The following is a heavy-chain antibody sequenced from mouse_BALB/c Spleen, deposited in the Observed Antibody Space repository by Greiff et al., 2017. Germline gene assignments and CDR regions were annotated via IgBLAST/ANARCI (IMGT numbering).Heavy chain of an antibody. CDR3: ARGGWDERDY. D-gene: IGHD4-1*01. V-gene: IGHV1-4*02. CDR2: INPSSGYT. CDR1: GYTFTSYT. Sequence: QVQLKESAAELARPGASVKMSCKASGYTFTSYTMHWVKQRPGQGLEWIGYINPSSGYTEYNQKFKDKTTLTADKSSSTAYMQLSSLTSEDSAVYYCARGGWDERDYWGQGTTLTVSS. J-gene: IGHJ2*01.